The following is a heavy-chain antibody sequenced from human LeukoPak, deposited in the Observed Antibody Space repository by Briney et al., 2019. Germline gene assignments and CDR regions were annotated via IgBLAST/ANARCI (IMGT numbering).Heavy chain of an antibody. V-gene: IGHV1-2*02. Sequence: ASVKVSCKASGYTFTGYYMHWVRQAPGQGLEWMGWINPNSGGTNYAQKFLGRVTMTSDTSITTAYMELSRLRSDDTAVYYCARGGSGWFDAFDIWGQGTMVTVSS. CDR1: GYTFTGYY. D-gene: IGHD6-19*01. CDR2: INPNSGGT. J-gene: IGHJ3*02. CDR3: ARGGSGWFDAFDI.